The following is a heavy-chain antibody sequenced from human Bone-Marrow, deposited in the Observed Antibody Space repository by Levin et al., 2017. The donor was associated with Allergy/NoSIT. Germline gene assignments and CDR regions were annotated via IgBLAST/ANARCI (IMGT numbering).Heavy chain of an antibody. CDR2: IKSKTDGGTT. J-gene: IGHJ6*02. Sequence: GESLKISCAASGFTFSNAWMSWVRQAPGTGLEWVGRIKSKTDGGTTDYAAPVKGRFTISRDDSKNTLYLQMNSLKTEDTAVYYCTTDNLGPGYYYYGMDVWGQGTTVTVSS. V-gene: IGHV3-15*01. CDR3: TTDNLGPGYYYYGMDV. CDR1: GFTFSNAW.